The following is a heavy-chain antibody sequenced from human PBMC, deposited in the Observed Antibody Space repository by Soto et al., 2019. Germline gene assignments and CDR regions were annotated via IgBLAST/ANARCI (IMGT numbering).Heavy chain of an antibody. Sequence: QVQLVQSGAEVKKPGASVKVSCKASGYSFITYGISWVRQAPGQGLEWVGWISTYNGKTNYAQKLQGRITMTTDTSTTTGYMELRSLRADDTAVYYCARDRPTSSIRARDYYYAMDVWGQGTTVTVSS. CDR2: ISTYNGKT. J-gene: IGHJ6*02. CDR1: GYSFITYG. D-gene: IGHD2-21*01. CDR3: ARDRPTSSIRARDYYYAMDV. V-gene: IGHV1-18*01.